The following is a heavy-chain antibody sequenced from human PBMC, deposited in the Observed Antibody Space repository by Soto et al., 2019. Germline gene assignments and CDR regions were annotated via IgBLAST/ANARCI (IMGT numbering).Heavy chain of an antibody. J-gene: IGHJ5*02. CDR1: GGSISSGGYS. V-gene: IGHV4-30-2*01. Sequence: QLQLQESGSGLVKPSQTLSLTCAVSGGSISSGGYSWGWIQQPPGKGLGGIGYIYHSGSTSYNPALKSRVTISVDRYKNQFSLKLSSVTAADTAVYYCARVPGPWGQGTLVTVSS. CDR3: ARVPGP. CDR2: IYHSGST.